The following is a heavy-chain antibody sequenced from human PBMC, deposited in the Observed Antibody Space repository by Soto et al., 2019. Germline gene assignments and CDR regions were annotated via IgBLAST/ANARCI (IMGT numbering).Heavy chain of an antibody. CDR1: GFTFSSYG. CDR3: AKAPRLRPVTAPPYLDY. V-gene: IGHV3-30*18. D-gene: IGHD4-4*01. CDR2: ISYDGSNK. Sequence: GGSLGLSCAAPGFTFSSYGMHWVRPTPGKGLEWVAVISYDGSNKYYADSVKGRFTISRDNSKNTLYLQMNSLRAEDTAVYYCAKAPRLRPVTAPPYLDYWGQGTLVTVSS. J-gene: IGHJ4*02.